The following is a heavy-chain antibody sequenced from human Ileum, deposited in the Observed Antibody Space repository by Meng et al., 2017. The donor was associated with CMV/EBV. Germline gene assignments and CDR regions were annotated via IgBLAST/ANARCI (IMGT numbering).Heavy chain of an antibody. CDR1: GDPISSGSHS. V-gene: IGHV4-39*07. CDR3: ARDLTNKWFYY. D-gene: IGHD1-26*01. CDR2: MYFSGIA. Sequence: QLQESGPGLVKPAETLSLPCTAPGDPISSGSHSWAWFRQPPGKRLEWIGSMYFSGIADYNPSLKSRVTISLHATQKQFSLRLTSVTAADSAVYFCARDLTNKWFYYWGQGTLVTVSS. J-gene: IGHJ4*02.